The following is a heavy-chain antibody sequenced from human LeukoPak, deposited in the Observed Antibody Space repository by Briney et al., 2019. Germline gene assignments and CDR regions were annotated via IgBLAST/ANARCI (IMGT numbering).Heavy chain of an antibody. CDR3: ASRSGYYYYYMDV. CDR1: GGTFISYA. J-gene: IGHJ6*03. Sequence: AASVKVSCKASGGTFISYAISWVRQAPGQGLEWMGGIIPIFGTANYAQKFQGRVTITADKSTSTAYMELSSLRSEDTAVYYCASRSGYYYYYMDVWGKGTTVTVSS. CDR2: IIPIFGTA. V-gene: IGHV1-69*06. D-gene: IGHD3-3*01.